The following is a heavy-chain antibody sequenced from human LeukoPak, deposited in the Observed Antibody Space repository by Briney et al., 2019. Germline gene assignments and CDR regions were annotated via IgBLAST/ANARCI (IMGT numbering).Heavy chain of an antibody. J-gene: IGHJ4*02. D-gene: IGHD3-9*01. CDR2: MSPDGRSI. CDR3: ASLFDILTGYYFDY. CDR1: GFTFRNHF. V-gene: IGHV3-30*03. Sequence: GGSLRLSCVASGFTFRNHFMHWVRQAPGKGLEWVAFMSPDGRSISYIDSVKGRFTISRDNAKNSLYLQMNSLRAEDTAVYYCASLFDILTGYYFDYWGQGTLVTVSS.